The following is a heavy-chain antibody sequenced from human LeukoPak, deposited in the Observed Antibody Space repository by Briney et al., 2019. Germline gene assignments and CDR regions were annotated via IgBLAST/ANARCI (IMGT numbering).Heavy chain of an antibody. Sequence: ASVKVSCKASGYTFTGYYIHWVRQAPGQGLEWMGWINPNNGGTNYAQRFQGRVILTRDTSINTAYMDLTRLRSDDTAVYYCARTWMELYFFPYWGQGALVTVSS. CDR3: ARTWMELYFFPY. CDR2: INPNNGGT. J-gene: IGHJ4*02. CDR1: GYTFTGYY. V-gene: IGHV1-2*02. D-gene: IGHD1-26*01.